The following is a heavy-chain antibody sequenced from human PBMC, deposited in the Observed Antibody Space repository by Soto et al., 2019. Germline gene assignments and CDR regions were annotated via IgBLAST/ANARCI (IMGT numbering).Heavy chain of an antibody. CDR2: IYYSGST. V-gene: IGHV4-31*03. CDR1: GGSISSRSYS. CDR3: ATRTDYYYGSGSLGGMDV. D-gene: IGHD3-10*01. J-gene: IGHJ6*02. Sequence: TLSLTCSVSGGSISSRSYSWGWIRQPPGKGLEWIGYIYYSGSTYYNPSLKSRVTISVDTSKNQFSLKLNSVTAADTAVYYCATRTDYYYGSGSLGGMDVWGQGTTVTVSS.